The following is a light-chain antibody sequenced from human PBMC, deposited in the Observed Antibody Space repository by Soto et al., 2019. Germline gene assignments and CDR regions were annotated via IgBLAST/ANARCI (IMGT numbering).Light chain of an antibody. J-gene: IGKJ4*01. CDR3: QQRSNWPPT. V-gene: IGKV3-11*01. CDR2: DAS. Sequence: EIVLTQSPATLSLSPGERDTLSCRASQSVSSYLAWYQQRPGQAPRLLIYDASNRATGIPAKFSGSGSGTDFTLTISTLEPEDFALYYCQQRSNWPPTFGGGTKVEVK. CDR1: QSVSSY.